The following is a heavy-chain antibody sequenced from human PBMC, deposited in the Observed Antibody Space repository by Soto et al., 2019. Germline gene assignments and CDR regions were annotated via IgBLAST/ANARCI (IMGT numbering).Heavy chain of an antibody. Sequence: QVQLVQSGAEVKKPGSSVKVSCKASGGTFSTYAITWVRQAPGQGLEWLGGIIPIFGTTDYARKFQGRVTITAAESTSTVFIELSSLTSEDTAVYYCARGVGAYYFAYWGQGTLVNVSS. D-gene: IGHD1-26*01. CDR2: IIPIFGTT. CDR3: ARGVGAYYFAY. CDR1: GGTFSTYA. J-gene: IGHJ4*02. V-gene: IGHV1-69*01.